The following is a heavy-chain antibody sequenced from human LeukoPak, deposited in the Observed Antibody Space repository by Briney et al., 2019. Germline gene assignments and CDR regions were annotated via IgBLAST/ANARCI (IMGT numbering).Heavy chain of an antibody. CDR3: ARDGAAGSRAYSSGWYIDY. Sequence: PGGSLRLSCAASGFTFSSLGMQWVRQAPGKGLEWVSHITGGGGSTYYADSVKGRFTISRDNSKNTLYLQMNSLRAEDTAVYYCARDGAAGSRAYSSGWYIDYWGQGTLVTVSS. D-gene: IGHD6-19*01. CDR1: GFTFSSLG. J-gene: IGHJ4*02. V-gene: IGHV3-23*01. CDR2: ITGGGGST.